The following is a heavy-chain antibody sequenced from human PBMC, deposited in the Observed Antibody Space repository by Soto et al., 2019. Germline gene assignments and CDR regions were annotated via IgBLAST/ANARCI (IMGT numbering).Heavy chain of an antibody. CDR3: AKDHGALSPDTGSYYD. D-gene: IGHD1-26*01. V-gene: IGHV3-23*01. CDR2: ISGSGGST. CDR1: GFTFSSYA. J-gene: IGHJ4*02. Sequence: EVQLLESGGGLVQPGGSLRLSCAASGFTFSSYAMSWVRQAPGKGLEWVSAISGSGGSTYYADSVKGRFTISRDNSKNTLCPQMNSLGAEDTAVYYCAKDHGALSPDTGSYYDWGQGTLVIFSS.